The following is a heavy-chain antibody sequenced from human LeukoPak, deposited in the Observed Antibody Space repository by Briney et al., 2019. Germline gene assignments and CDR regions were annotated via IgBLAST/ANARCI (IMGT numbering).Heavy chain of an antibody. Sequence: ASVKVSCKASGYTFTGYYMHWVRQAPGQGLEWMGIINPSGGSTSYAQKFQGRVTMTRDTSTSTVYMELSSLRSEDTAVYYCARYYYYASRGFEPYFDYWGQGTLVTVSS. CDR2: INPSGGST. J-gene: IGHJ4*02. D-gene: IGHD3-10*01. CDR3: ARYYYYASRGFEPYFDY. CDR1: GYTFTGYY. V-gene: IGHV1-46*01.